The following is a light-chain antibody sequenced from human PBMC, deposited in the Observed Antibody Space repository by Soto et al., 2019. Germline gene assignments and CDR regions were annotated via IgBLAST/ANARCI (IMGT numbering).Light chain of an antibody. CDR1: SSNIGAGYD. Sequence: QSVLTQPPSVSGAPGQRGTISCTGSSSNIGAGYDVHWYQQLPGRAPKLLIYGNTNRPSGVPDRFSGSKSGTSASLAINGLQAEDEADYYCLSFDSSLSVVFGGGTKLTVL. J-gene: IGLJ2*01. CDR3: LSFDSSLSVV. CDR2: GNT. V-gene: IGLV1-40*01.